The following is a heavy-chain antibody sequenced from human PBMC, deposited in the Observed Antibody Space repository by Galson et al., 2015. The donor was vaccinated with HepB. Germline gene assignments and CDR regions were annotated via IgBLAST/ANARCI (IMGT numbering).Heavy chain of an antibody. Sequence: SLRLSCAASGFTFSDHHMGWVRQAPGKGLEWVGRSRNKANTYTTEYAASVKGRFTISRDNSKSSLYLQMNSLKTEDTAVFYCARVRGSGDGFDYWGQGTLVTVSS. CDR3: ARVRGSGDGFDY. D-gene: IGHD2-15*01. V-gene: IGHV3-72*01. J-gene: IGHJ4*02. CDR1: GFTFSDHH. CDR2: SRNKANTYTT.